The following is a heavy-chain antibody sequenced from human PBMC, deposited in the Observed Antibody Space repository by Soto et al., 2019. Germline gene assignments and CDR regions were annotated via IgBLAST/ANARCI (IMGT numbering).Heavy chain of an antibody. CDR1: GYTFTSYA. V-gene: IGHV7-4-1*02. Sequence: ASVKVSCKASGYTFTSYAMNWVRQAPGQGLEWMGWINTNTGNPTYAQGFTGRFVFSLDTSVSTAYLQISSLKAEDTAVYCWAGEGVGWGEDIVVVPAAIGDYWGQGTLVTVSS. J-gene: IGHJ4*02. CDR2: INTNTGNP. D-gene: IGHD2-2*02. CDR3: AGEGVGWGEDIVVVPAAIGDY.